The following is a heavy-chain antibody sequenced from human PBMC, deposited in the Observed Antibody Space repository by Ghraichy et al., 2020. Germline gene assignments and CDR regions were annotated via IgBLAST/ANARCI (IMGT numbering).Heavy chain of an antibody. Sequence: LSLTCAASGFSISSYWMSWLRQAPGKELERVANINRDGSGKFYEESVRGRFTISRDNVRNSLDLQMSSLRVEDMAVYYCVRDFSGPFDMWGPGTMVTVSS. V-gene: IGHV3-7*03. CDR1: GFSISSYW. D-gene: IGHD2-15*01. CDR2: INRDGSGK. J-gene: IGHJ3*02. CDR3: VRDFSGPFDM.